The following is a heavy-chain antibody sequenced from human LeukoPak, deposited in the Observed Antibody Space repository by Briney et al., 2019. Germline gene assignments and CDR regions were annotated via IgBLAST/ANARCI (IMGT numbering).Heavy chain of an antibody. J-gene: IGHJ3*02. D-gene: IGHD2-2*01. Sequence: PSETLSLTCTASGGSISNYYWSWIRQPPGKGLEWIGYIYYSGSTNYNPSLKSRITISVGTSKNQFSLKVKSVTAADTAMYYCARGGYCTSASCYGDDAFDIWGQGTMVTVSS. CDR3: ARGGYCTSASCYGDDAFDI. CDR2: IYYSGST. CDR1: GGSISNYY. V-gene: IGHV4-59*01.